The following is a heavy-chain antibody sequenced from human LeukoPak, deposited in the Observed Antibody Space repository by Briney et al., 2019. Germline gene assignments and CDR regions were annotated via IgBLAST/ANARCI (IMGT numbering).Heavy chain of an antibody. J-gene: IGHJ4*02. D-gene: IGHD3-3*01. Sequence: PSETLSLTCAVSGGSISSGGYSWSWIRQPPGKGLEWIGYIYYSGSTNYNPSLKSRVTISVDTSKNQFSLKLSSVTAADTAVYYCARGYDDFWSGYYFDYWGQGTLVTVSS. CDR2: IYYSGST. CDR3: ARGYDDFWSGYYFDY. V-gene: IGHV4-61*08. CDR1: GGSISSGGYS.